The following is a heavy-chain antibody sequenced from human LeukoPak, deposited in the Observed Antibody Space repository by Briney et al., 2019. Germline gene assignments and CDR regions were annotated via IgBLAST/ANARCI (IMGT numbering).Heavy chain of an antibody. Sequence: SETLSLTCTVSGGSISSYYWSWIRQPPGKGLEWIGYIYYSGSTNYDPSLKSRVTISVDTSKNQFSLRLSSVTAADTAVYYCARVTGYMTEDYFDYWGQGTLITVSS. V-gene: IGHV4-59*01. CDR2: IYYSGST. CDR3: ARVTGYMTEDYFDY. D-gene: IGHD6-13*01. CDR1: GGSISSYY. J-gene: IGHJ4*02.